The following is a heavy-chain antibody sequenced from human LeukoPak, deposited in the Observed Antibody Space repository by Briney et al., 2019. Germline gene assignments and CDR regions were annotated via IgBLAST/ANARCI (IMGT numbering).Heavy chain of an antibody. CDR3: ARVSYGDYLDY. D-gene: IGHD4-17*01. Sequence: SETLSLTCAVSGYSISSGYYWGWIRQPAGKGLEWIGRIYISGSTNYNPSLKSRVTMSVDTSKNQFSLKLSSVTAADTAVYYCARVSYGDYLDYWGQGTLVTVSS. CDR2: IYISGST. J-gene: IGHJ4*02. V-gene: IGHV4-4*07. CDR1: GYSISSGYY.